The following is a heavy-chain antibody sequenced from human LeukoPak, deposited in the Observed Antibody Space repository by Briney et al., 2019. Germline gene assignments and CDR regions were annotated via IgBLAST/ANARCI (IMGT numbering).Heavy chain of an antibody. D-gene: IGHD3-22*01. CDR3: ARSGSYYYDKSRRAPYYFDY. Sequence: SETLSLTCTVSGGSISSYYWSWIRQPAGKGLEWIGRIYTSGSTNYNPSLKSRVTMSVDTSKNQFSLKLSSVTAADTAVYYCARSGSYYYDKSRRAPYYFDYWGQGTLVTVSS. J-gene: IGHJ4*02. CDR2: IYTSGST. CDR1: GGSISSYY. V-gene: IGHV4-4*07.